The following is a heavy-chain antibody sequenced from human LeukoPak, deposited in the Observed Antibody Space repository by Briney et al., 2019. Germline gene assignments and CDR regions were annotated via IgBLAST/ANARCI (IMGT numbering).Heavy chain of an antibody. CDR2: ISGTSTTI. D-gene: IGHD5-12*01. CDR3: ARDVRWLRFLFEY. V-gene: IGHV3-48*02. CDR1: GFSFGSYG. J-gene: IGHJ4*02. Sequence: GRSLRLSCAASGFSFGSYGMNWVRQAPGKGLEWVSYISGTSTTIYYADSVKGRFTISRDNAKSSLYLQMNSLRNDDTAVYYCARDVRWLRFLFEYWGQGTLVTVSS.